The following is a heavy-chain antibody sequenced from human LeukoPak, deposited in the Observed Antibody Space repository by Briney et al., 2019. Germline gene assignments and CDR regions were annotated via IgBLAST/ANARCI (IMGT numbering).Heavy chain of an antibody. CDR3: ARDIGDCSSLSCYNHYYYMDV. D-gene: IGHD2-2*02. CDR2: IKQDGREK. V-gene: IGHV3-7*01. CDR1: GFTFSNYW. Sequence: GGSLRLSCAASGFTFSNYWMGWVRQAPGKGLEWVANIKQDGREKYYVDSVKGRFTISRDNTESSLYLQMNSLRDEDTAVYYCARDIGDCSSLSCYNHYYYMDVWGKGTTVTVSS. J-gene: IGHJ6*03.